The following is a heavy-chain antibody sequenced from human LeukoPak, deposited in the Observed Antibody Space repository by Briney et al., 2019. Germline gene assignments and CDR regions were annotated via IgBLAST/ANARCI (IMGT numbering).Heavy chain of an antibody. V-gene: IGHV4-39*01. J-gene: IGHJ4*02. D-gene: IGHD6-13*01. Sequence: SETLSLTRTVSGGSISSSGYYWGWIRQPPGKGLEWIGSIYYSGSTYYNLSLKSRVTVFVDTSKNQFSLKLTSVTAADTAVYYCGRRIIAEAAVDYWGQGTLVTVSS. CDR1: GGSISSSGYY. CDR3: GRRIIAEAAVDY. CDR2: IYYSGST.